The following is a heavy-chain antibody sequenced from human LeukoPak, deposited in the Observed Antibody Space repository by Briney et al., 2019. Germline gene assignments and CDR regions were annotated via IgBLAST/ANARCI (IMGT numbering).Heavy chain of an antibody. CDR1: GYTFTSYY. Sequence: ASVKVSCKASGYTFTSYYMHWVRQAPGQGLEWMGRIDPNSGGTNYALKFQGRVTMTRDTPITTAYMDLSRLRSDDTAVYYCARGPHDTAYYFDQWGQGTLVTVSS. CDR2: IDPNSGGT. V-gene: IGHV1-2*06. J-gene: IGHJ4*02. CDR3: ARGPHDTAYYFDQ. D-gene: IGHD5-18*01.